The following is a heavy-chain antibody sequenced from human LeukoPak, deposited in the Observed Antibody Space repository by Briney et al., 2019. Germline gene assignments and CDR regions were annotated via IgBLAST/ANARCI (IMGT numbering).Heavy chain of an antibody. Sequence: GGSLRLSCAASGFTVSSNYMSWVRQAPGKGLEWVSVIYSGGSTYYADSVKGRFTISRDNSKNTLYLQMNSLRAEDTAVYYCARDVVLVATITGLCYYYGMDVWGQGTTVTVSS. CDR3: ARDVVLVATITGLCYYYGMDV. V-gene: IGHV3-66*01. J-gene: IGHJ6*02. CDR2: IYSGGST. CDR1: GFTVSSNY. D-gene: IGHD5-12*01.